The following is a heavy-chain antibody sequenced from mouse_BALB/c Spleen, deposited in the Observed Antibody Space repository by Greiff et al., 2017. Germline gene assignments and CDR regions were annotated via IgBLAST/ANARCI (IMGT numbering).Heavy chain of an antibody. CDR1: GFTFSSYA. CDR3: ASRAAPFAY. J-gene: IGHJ3*01. Sequence: EVQRVESGGGLVKPGGSLKLSCAASGFTFSSYAMSWVRQSPEKRLEWVAEISSGGSYTYYPDTVTGRFTISRDNAKNTLYLEMSSLRSEDTAMYYCASRAAPFAYWGQGTLVTVSA. CDR2: ISSGGSYT. V-gene: IGHV5-9-4*01.